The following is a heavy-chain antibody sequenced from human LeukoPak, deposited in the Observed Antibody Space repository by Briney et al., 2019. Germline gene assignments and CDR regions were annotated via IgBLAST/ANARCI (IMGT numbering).Heavy chain of an antibody. Sequence: SETLSLTCTVSGGSISSYYWSWIRQPPGKGLEWIAYIYYSGSTNYNPSLKSRVTISVDTSKNQFSLKLSSVTAADTAVYYCAREVVRGVVSFDYWGQGTLVTVSS. CDR3: AREVVRGVVSFDY. CDR1: GGSISSYY. CDR2: IYYSGST. V-gene: IGHV4-59*12. J-gene: IGHJ4*02. D-gene: IGHD3-10*01.